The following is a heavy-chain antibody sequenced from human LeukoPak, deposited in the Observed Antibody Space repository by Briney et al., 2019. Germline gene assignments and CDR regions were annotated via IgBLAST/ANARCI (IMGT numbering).Heavy chain of an antibody. Sequence: EASVKVSCKASGYTFTSYDINWVRQATGQGLEWMGWMNPNSGNTGYAQKFQGRVTTTRNTSISTAYMELSSLRSEDTAVYYCARGLTSTYSSSWYPYYYYYYGMDVWGQGTTVTVSS. CDR1: GYTFTSYD. V-gene: IGHV1-8*01. CDR3: ARGLTSTYSSSWYPYYYYYYGMDV. CDR2: MNPNSGNT. D-gene: IGHD6-13*01. J-gene: IGHJ6*02.